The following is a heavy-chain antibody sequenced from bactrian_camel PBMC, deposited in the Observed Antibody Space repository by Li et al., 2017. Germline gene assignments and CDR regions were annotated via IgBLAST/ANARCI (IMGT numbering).Heavy chain of an antibody. CDR1: GFMTGTRY. CDR2: IWSDGSHV. CDR3: ATLTVVAGTNFP. D-gene: IGHD6*01. J-gene: IGHJ6*01. V-gene: IGHV3-2*01. Sequence: VQLVESGGGLVQPGGSTTLSCAGSGFMTGTRYVSWIRHAPGKGLEWVSSIWSDGSHVSYLDSVKGRFTISSDNAKNTVYLQMSSLKSEDTALYYCATLTVVAGTNFPWGQGTQVTVS.